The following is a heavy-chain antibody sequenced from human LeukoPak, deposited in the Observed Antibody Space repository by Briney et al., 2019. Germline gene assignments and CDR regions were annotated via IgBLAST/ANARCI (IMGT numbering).Heavy chain of an antibody. V-gene: IGHV1-18*01. Sequence: ASVKVSCKASGGTFSSYAISWVRQAPGQGLEWMGWISAYNGDTNYAQKLQGRVTMTTDTSTSTAYMELRSLRSDDTAVYYCARESSSSVRFGYFDYWGQGTLVTVSS. CDR1: GGTFSSYA. CDR3: ARESSSSVRFGYFDY. J-gene: IGHJ4*02. CDR2: ISAYNGDT. D-gene: IGHD6-6*01.